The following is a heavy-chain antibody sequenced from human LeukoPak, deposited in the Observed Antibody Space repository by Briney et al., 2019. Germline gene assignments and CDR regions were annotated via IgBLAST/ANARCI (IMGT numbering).Heavy chain of an antibody. J-gene: IGHJ3*02. V-gene: IGHV1-18*01. CDR3: ARSPDIVVVPAAHSDAFDI. CDR1: GYTFTSYG. CDR2: ISAYNGNT. Sequence: ASVKVSCKASGYTFTSYGISWVRQAPGQGLEWMGWISAYNGNTNYAQKLQGRVTMTTDTSTSTAYMELRSLRSDGTAVYYCARSPDIVVVPAAHSDAFDIWGQGTMVTVSS. D-gene: IGHD2-2*01.